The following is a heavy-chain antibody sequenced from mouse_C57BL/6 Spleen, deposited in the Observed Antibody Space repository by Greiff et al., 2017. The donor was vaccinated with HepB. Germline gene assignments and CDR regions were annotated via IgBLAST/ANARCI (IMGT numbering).Heavy chain of an antibody. D-gene: IGHD2-3*01. Sequence: QVHVKQPGTELVKPGASVKLSCKASGYTFTSYWMHWVKQRPGQGLEWIGNINPSNGGTNYNEKFKSKATLTVDKSSSTAYMQLSSLTSEDSAVYYCARWGWLLPHYFDYWGQGTTLTVSS. V-gene: IGHV1-53*01. CDR1: GYTFTSYW. CDR2: INPSNGGT. J-gene: IGHJ2*01. CDR3: ARWGWLLPHYFDY.